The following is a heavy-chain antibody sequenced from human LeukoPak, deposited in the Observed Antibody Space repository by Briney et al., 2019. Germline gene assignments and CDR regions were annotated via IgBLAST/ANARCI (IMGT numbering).Heavy chain of an antibody. D-gene: IGHD4-17*01. CDR2: IYPGDSDT. CDR1: GYSFTSYW. V-gene: IGHV5-51*01. J-gene: IGHJ4*02. CDR3: ASGLWYGEFDY. Sequence: GESLKISCKCSGYSFTSYWIGWVRQMPGKGLEWGVIIYPGDSDTRYSPSFQGQVTISADKSISTAYLQWRSLKASDTAMYYCASGLWYGEFDYWGQGTLVTVSS.